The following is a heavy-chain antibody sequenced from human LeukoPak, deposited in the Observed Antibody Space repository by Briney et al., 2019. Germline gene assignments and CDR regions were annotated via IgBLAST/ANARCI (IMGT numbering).Heavy chain of an antibody. Sequence: PSETLSLTCTVSGGFISSSSYYWGWIRQPPGKGLEWIGSIYYSGSTYYNPSLKSRVTISVDTSKNQFSLKLSSVTAADTAVYYCARDGMRRWLHPRHYFDYWGQGTLVTVSS. CDR3: ARDGMRRWLHPRHYFDY. CDR2: IYYSGST. J-gene: IGHJ4*02. V-gene: IGHV4-39*07. D-gene: IGHD5-24*01. CDR1: GGFISSSSYY.